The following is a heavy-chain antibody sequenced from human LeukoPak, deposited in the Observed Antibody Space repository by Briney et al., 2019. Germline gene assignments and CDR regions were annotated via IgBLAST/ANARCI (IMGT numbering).Heavy chain of an antibody. D-gene: IGHD1-26*01. Sequence: GASVKVSRKASGYTFTSYYMHWVRQAPGQGLEWMGGFDPEDGETIYAQKFQGRVTMTEDTSTDTAYMELSSLRSEDTAVYYCATEWSGNYAYWGQGTLVTVSS. J-gene: IGHJ4*02. CDR3: ATEWSGNYAY. CDR2: FDPEDGET. V-gene: IGHV1-24*01. CDR1: GYTFTSYY.